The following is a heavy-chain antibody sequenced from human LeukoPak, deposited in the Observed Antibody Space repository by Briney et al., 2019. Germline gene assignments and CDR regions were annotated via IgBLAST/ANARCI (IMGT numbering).Heavy chain of an antibody. CDR3: ARQGAAGKYYYYYMDV. V-gene: IGHV5-51*01. D-gene: IGHD6-13*01. Sequence: GESLKISCQGSGYNFPIYWIGWVRQMPGQGLEWKGIIYPDDSNTIYGPSFQGQVTISADKSINTAYLEWSSLKASDTAIYYCARQGAAGKYYYYYMDVWGKGTTVTVSS. CDR2: IYPDDSNT. CDR1: GYNFPIYW. J-gene: IGHJ6*03.